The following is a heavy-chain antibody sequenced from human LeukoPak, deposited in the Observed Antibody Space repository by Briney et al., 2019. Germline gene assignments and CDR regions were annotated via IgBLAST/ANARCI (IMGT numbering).Heavy chain of an antibody. D-gene: IGHD2-2*01. CDR3: AREKIVVPAAKGPQFDY. CDR2: IKQDGSET. V-gene: IGHV3-7*01. J-gene: IGHJ4*02. Sequence: GGSLRLSCAASAVSFSSYWMSWVRQAPGKGPEWVANIKQDGSETYYVDSVKGRFTISRDNAKNSLYLQMNSLRAEDTAVYYCAREKIVVPAAKGPQFDYWGQGTLVTVSS. CDR1: AVSFSSYW.